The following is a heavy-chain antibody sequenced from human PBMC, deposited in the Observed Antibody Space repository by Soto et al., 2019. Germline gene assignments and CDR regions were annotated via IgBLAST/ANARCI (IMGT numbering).Heavy chain of an antibody. V-gene: IGHV4-59*11. CDR3: AITSEYGDYDY. CDR1: GASLSSHY. J-gene: IGHJ4*02. Sequence: QVQLQESGPRLVKSSETLSLTCTVSGASLSSHYWSWFRQPPGKGLEWIGYIYYSATTNFNPSLQSRVSISADTSKTQFSLNLRSVTAADTAVYYCAITSEYGDYDYWGQGTLVTVSS. D-gene: IGHD4-17*01. CDR2: IYYSATT.